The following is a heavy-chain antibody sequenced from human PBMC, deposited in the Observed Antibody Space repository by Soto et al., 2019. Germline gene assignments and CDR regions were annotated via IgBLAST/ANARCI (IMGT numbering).Heavy chain of an antibody. CDR2: ISFSDGGT. V-gene: IGHV3-23*01. D-gene: IGHD2-15*01. J-gene: IGHJ2*01. CDR3: VKDDRILGRRYFDL. CDR1: GFTFSSYA. Sequence: EEQLLESGGGLIQPGGSLRIACAASGFTFSSYAMTWVRQAPGKGLEWVSSISFSDGGTYYADSVKGRLTISRDKSKNTLFLQMNSLRVEDTAVYYCVKDDRILGRRYFDLWGRGTLVTVSS.